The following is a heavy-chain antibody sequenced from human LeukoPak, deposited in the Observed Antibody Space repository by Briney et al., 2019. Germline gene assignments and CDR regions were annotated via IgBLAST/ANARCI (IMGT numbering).Heavy chain of an antibody. CDR1: GFTFSSYA. Sequence: GGSLRLSCAASGFTFSSYAMHWVRQAPGKGLEWVTVISDDGNNKYFADSVKGRFTISRDNSKNTLYLQMNSLRAEDTAVYYCAKGGPHYGSGSYYAFDYWGQGTLVTVSS. J-gene: IGHJ4*02. V-gene: IGHV3-30*18. CDR3: AKGGPHYGSGSYYAFDY. CDR2: ISDDGNNK. D-gene: IGHD3-10*01.